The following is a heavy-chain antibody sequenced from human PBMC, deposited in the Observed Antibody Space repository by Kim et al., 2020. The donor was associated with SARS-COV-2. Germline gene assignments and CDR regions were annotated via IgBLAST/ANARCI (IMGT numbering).Heavy chain of an antibody. J-gene: IGHJ6*02. Sequence: GGSLRLSCAASGFTFDDYAMHWVRQAPGKGLEWVSLISGDGGSTYYADSVKGRFTISRDNSKNSLYLQMNSLRTEDTALYYCAKEDGYSYGQNYYYYGMDVWGQGTTVTVSS. V-gene: IGHV3-43*02. CDR2: ISGDGGST. CDR1: GFTFDDYA. D-gene: IGHD5-18*01. CDR3: AKEDGYSYGQNYYYYGMDV.